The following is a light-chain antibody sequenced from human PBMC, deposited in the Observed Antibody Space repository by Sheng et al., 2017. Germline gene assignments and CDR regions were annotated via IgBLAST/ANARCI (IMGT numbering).Light chain of an antibody. J-gene: IGLJ1*01. CDR3: SSYTSSSTGV. V-gene: IGLV2-14*03. CDR1: SSDVGSDNH. CDR2: DVS. Sequence: QSALTQPASVSGSPGQSITISCTGTSSDVGSDNHVSWYQQHPGEAPKLIIYDVSNRPSGVSNRFSASKSGYTASLTISGLQAEDEADYYCSSYTSSSTGVFGTGTEVTVL.